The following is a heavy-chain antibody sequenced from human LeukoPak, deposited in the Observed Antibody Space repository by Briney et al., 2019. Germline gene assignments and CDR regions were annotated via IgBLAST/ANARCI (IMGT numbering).Heavy chain of an antibody. CDR3: ARSTEWYADY. J-gene: IGHJ4*02. CDR2: MTSDSRTI. CDR1: GFTFSVYS. V-gene: IGHV3-48*01. D-gene: IGHD3-3*01. Sequence: GGSLRLSCAASGFTFSVYSMNWVRHAPGKGLEWIPYMTSDSRTIYYADSVRGRLTISRDNAKQSLYLDLNSLRVDDTAVYYCARSTEWYADYWGQGAPVTVSS.